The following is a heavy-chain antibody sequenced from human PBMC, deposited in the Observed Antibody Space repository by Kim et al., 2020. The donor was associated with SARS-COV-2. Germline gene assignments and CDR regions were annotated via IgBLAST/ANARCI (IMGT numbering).Heavy chain of an antibody. CDR2: ITTDTSHT. J-gene: IGHJ3*01. CDR3: ARNIVGASTAAFDV. Sequence: ASVKVSCKASGYSFTRHDISWVRQAPGQGLEWMGWITTDTSHTNYAQKFQGRISMTADTSTNTAHMELRTLTSNDTAVYYFARNIVGASTAAFDVWGQGT. CDR1: GYSFTRHD. V-gene: IGHV1-18*01. D-gene: IGHD1-26*01.